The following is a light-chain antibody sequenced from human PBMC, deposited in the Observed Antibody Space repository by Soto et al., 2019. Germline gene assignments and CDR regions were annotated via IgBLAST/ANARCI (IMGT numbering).Light chain of an antibody. J-gene: IGLJ2*01. CDR3: SSWDDSLGVV. V-gene: IGLV1-47*01. CDR2: RDD. CDR1: SSNIGGNY. Sequence: QSVLTQPPSASGTPGQRVTISCSGTSSNIGGNYVYWYQHLPGTAPKFLIYRDDQRTSGVPDRFSASKSGTSASLAITGLRSEDEADYYCSSWDDSLGVVFGGGTQLTVL.